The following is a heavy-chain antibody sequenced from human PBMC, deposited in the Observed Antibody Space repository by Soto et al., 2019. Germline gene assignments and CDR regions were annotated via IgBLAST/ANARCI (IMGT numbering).Heavy chain of an antibody. D-gene: IGHD1-20*01. CDR3: LRPWHQIITAFDP. J-gene: IGHJ5*02. CDR2: FNPSTGGT. V-gene: IGHV1-46*03. CDR1: GYTFTTYY. Sequence: QGQLVQSGAEVKKPGASVKVSCKASGYTFTTYYIHWMRQAPEQGLEGMGMFNPSTGGTRYAHKCQGRLAITGDAPTSRGYAELSSLRSGDRPGFCRLRPWHQIITAFDPWGQAAQVTASS.